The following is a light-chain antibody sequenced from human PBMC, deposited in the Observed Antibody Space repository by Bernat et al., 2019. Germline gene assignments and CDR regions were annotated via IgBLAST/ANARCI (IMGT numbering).Light chain of an antibody. V-gene: IGKV1-9*01. CDR1: QVIGTY. CDR2: GAS. Sequence: DIQLTQSPPFLSASVGDRVTITCRASQVIGTYLAWYQQKPGKAPNLLIYGASTLHTGVPSRFSGSGSGTEFTLTISSLRPEDFATYHCQQLNSYPITFGQGTRLEIQ. CDR3: QQLNSYPIT. J-gene: IGKJ5*01.